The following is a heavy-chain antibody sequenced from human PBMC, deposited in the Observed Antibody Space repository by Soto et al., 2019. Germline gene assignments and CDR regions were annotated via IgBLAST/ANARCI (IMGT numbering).Heavy chain of an antibody. CDR3: AGASTWHPGALTI. CDR2: IYYSGST. J-gene: IGHJ3*02. D-gene: IGHD5-12*01. Sequence: PSETLSLTCTVSGGSISSYYWSWIRQPPGKGLEWIGYIYYSGSTNYNPSLKSRVTISVDTSKNQFSLKLSSVTAADTAVYYCAGASTWHPGALTIWGQGTTVTVSS. CDR1: GGSISSYY. V-gene: IGHV4-59*12.